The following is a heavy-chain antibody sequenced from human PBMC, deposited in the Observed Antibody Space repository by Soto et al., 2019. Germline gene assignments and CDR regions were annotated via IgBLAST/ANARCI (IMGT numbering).Heavy chain of an antibody. J-gene: IGHJ4*02. D-gene: IGHD6-6*01. CDR3: ARATYTSSYQFDS. CDR2: IGSSGSTI. Sequence: GGSLRLSCAASGFTFSTFEMNWVRQAPGKGLEWVSKIGSSGSTIWYADSVKGRFTISRDNAKNSLYLQMNSLRGDDTAVYYCARATYTSSYQFDSWGQGTLVTVSS. V-gene: IGHV3-48*03. CDR1: GFTFSTFE.